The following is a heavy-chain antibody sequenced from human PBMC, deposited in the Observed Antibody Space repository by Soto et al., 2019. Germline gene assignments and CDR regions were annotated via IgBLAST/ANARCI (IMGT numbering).Heavy chain of an antibody. J-gene: IGHJ6*02. Sequence: QVQLVQSGAEVKKPGSSVKVSCKASGGNFSSYAIRWVRQAPGQGIEWMGGIIPIFGTANYAQKFQGRVTITADESTSTAYMELSSLRSEDTAVYYCALHSGSGSNYYYSGMDVWGQGTTVTVSS. D-gene: IGHD3-10*01. CDR2: IIPIFGTA. V-gene: IGHV1-69*12. CDR3: ALHSGSGSNYYYSGMDV. CDR1: GGNFSSYA.